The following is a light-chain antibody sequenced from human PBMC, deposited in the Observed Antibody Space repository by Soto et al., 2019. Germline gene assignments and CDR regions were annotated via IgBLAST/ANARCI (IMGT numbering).Light chain of an antibody. CDR3: ASHPTTNTHVV. CDR1: SGYVGASNF. CDR2: DVS. J-gene: IGLJ2*01. Sequence: QSALTQPASVSGSPGQSITISCTGTSGYVGASNFVSWYQHHPGKAPKLIIYDVSNRPSGTSYRFSASRSGNTASLTISGLQAEDEAYYSCASHPTTNTHVVFGGGTKLTVL. V-gene: IGLV2-14*03.